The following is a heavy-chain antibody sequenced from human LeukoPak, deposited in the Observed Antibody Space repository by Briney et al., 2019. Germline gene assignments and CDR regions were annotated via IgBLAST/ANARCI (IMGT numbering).Heavy chain of an antibody. CDR2: INHSGST. D-gene: IGHD3-10*01. J-gene: IGHJ4*02. V-gene: IGHV4-34*01. CDR3: ARDVGPSRRFDY. Sequence: SETLSLTCAVYGGSFSGYYRSWIRQPPGKGLEWIGEINHSGSTNYNPSLKSRVTISVDTSKNQFSLKLSSVTAADTAVYYCARDVGPSRRFDYWGQGTLVTVSS. CDR1: GGSFSGYY.